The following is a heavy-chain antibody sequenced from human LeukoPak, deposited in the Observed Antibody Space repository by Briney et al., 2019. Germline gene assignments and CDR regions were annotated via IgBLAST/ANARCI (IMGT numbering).Heavy chain of an antibody. CDR3: ARGFEDYYYGMDV. CDR1: GGSFSDYY. J-gene: IGHJ6*02. V-gene: IGHV4-34*01. D-gene: IGHD3-9*01. Sequence: PSETLSLTCGVYGGSFSDYYWSWIRQPPGKGLEWIGEINHSGSTNYNLSLKSRVTISVDTSKNQFSLKLSSVTAADTAVYYCARGFEDYYYGMDVWGQGTTVTVSS. CDR2: INHSGST.